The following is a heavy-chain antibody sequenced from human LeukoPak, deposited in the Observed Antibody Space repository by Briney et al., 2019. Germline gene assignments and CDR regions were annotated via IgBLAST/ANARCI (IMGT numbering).Heavy chain of an antibody. J-gene: IGHJ4*01. V-gene: IGHV3-53*01. CDR3: ARDRGAMAGYYLDY. CDR2: IYTGGYT. D-gene: IGHD6-19*01. Sequence: GGSLRLSCAASGFIVSANYMTWVRQAPGKGLEWVSVIYTGGYTYYADSVKGRFTISRDNSKNTVYLQMDGLRADDTAVYYCARDRGAMAGYYLDYWGHGTLVTVSS. CDR1: GFIVSANY.